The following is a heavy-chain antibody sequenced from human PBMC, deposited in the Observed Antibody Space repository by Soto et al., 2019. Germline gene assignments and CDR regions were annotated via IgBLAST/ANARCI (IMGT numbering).Heavy chain of an antibody. D-gene: IGHD3-22*01. CDR1: GFSLSNNG. J-gene: IGHJ6*02. V-gene: IGHV3-30*18. CDR3: AKGGSGNYLTYYYYYGMDV. Sequence: GGSLRLSCAASGFSLSNNGMHWVRQAPGKGMEWVAVISYDGNNKYYADSVKGRFTISSDNSKNTVYLEMNNLRAEDTAMYYCAKGGSGNYLTYYYYYGMDVWGQGTTVTV. CDR2: ISYDGNNK.